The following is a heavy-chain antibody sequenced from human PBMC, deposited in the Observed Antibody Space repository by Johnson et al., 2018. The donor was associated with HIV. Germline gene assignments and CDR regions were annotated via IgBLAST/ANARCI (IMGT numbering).Heavy chain of an antibody. CDR1: GFTFDDYA. D-gene: IGHD1-26*01. CDR2: ISWDGGST. CDR3: SRVGAVGPTSAFDI. V-gene: IGHV3-43D*03. Sequence: VQLVESGGGVVRPGGSLRLSCAASGFTFDDYAMHWVRQAPGKGLEWVSLISWDGGSTYYADSVKGRFTISRDNSKNSLYLQMNSLKTEDTAVYYCSRVGAVGPTSAFDIWGQGIMVTVSS. J-gene: IGHJ3*02.